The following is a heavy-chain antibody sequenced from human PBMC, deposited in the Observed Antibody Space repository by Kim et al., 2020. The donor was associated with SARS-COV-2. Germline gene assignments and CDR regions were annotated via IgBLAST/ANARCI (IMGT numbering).Heavy chain of an antibody. V-gene: IGHV3-48*02. CDR2: ISSSSGTI. CDR1: GFTFSSYS. J-gene: IGHJ4*02. D-gene: IGHD3-10*01. CDR3: ARDPDRGFGFDY. Sequence: GGSLRLSCAASGFTFSSYSMNWVRQAPGKGLEWVSYISSSSGTIYYADSVKGRFTISRDNARNSLYLQTNSLRDEDSAVYFCARDPDRGFGFDYWGQGILVTVSS.